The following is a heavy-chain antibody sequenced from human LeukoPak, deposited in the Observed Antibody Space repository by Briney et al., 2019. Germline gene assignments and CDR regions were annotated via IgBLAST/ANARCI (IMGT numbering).Heavy chain of an antibody. Sequence: PSETLSLTCAVYGGSFSGYYWNWIRQPPGKGLEWIGEINHSGSTNYNPSLKSRVTISVDTSKNQFSLKVNSVIAADTAVYYCARGDVDPYVFDIWGQGTMVTVSS. D-gene: IGHD3-10*02. V-gene: IGHV4-34*01. CDR1: GGSFSGYY. J-gene: IGHJ3*02. CDR2: INHSGST. CDR3: ARGDVDPYVFDI.